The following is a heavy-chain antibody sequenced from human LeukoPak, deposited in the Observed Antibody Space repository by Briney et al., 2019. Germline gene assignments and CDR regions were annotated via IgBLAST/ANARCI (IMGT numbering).Heavy chain of an antibody. CDR2: ISYDGSNK. CDR3: AKDSGWYYFDY. V-gene: IGHV3-30*18. D-gene: IGHD6-19*01. Sequence: AGGSLRLSCAASGFTFSSYGMHWVRQAPGKGLEWVAVISYDGSNKYYADSAKGRFTISRDNSKNTLYLQMNSLRAEDTAVYYCAKDSGWYYFDYWGQGTLVTVSS. J-gene: IGHJ4*02. CDR1: GFTFSSYG.